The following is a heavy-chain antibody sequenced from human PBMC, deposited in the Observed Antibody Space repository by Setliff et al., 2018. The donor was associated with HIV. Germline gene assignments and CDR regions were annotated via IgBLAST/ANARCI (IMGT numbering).Heavy chain of an antibody. V-gene: IGHV4-34*01. CDR3: AKKGRYYYGSGVTTDYFDD. Sequence: PSETLSLTCAVYGTSLNTYYWTWIRYTPGRGLRWIGQIDHSGSTNYNPSLKSRVTLSVDASKNQFSPKVKSVTAADTATYYCAKKGRYYYGSGVTTDYFDDWGQGTPVTISS. CDR2: IDHSGST. CDR1: GTSLNTYY. J-gene: IGHJ4*02. D-gene: IGHD3-10*01.